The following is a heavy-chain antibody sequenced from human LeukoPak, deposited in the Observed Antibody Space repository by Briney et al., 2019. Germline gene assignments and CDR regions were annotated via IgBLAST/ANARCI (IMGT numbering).Heavy chain of an antibody. Sequence: PGGSLRLSCTGSGFTFGDHAMSWVRQAPGKGLEWVGFIRSKAYRGTTEYAASVKGRFTISRDDSASTAYLQMNSLRTEDTAVYYCARGPIQLWLHNAMDVWGQGTTVTVSS. CDR1: GFTFGDHA. CDR3: ARGPIQLWLHNAMDV. J-gene: IGHJ6*02. V-gene: IGHV3-49*04. D-gene: IGHD5-18*01. CDR2: IRSKAYRGTT.